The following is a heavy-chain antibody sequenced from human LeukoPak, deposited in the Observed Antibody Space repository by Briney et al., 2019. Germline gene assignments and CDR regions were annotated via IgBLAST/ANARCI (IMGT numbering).Heavy chain of an antibody. CDR2: IIPILGIA. V-gene: IGHV1-69*04. Sequence: SVKVYCKASGGTFSSYAISWVRQAPGQGLEWMGRIIPILGIANYAQKFQGRVTITADKSTSTAYMELSSLRSEDTAVYYCARDRDDGDYYFDYWGQGTLVTVSS. J-gene: IGHJ4*02. D-gene: IGHD4-17*01. CDR1: GGTFSSYA. CDR3: ARDRDDGDYYFDY.